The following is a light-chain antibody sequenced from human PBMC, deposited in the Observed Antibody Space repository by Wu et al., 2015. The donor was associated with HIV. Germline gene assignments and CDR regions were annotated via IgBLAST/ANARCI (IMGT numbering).Light chain of an antibody. CDR1: QGVSSG. CDR3: QKYNTAPWT. V-gene: IGKV1-13*02. Sequence: AIQLTQSPSSLSASVGDRVTITCRASQGVSSGLAWYQHRPGTPPKLLIYDASTLQSGVPSRFSGSGSGTDFTLTISSLQPEDVATYYCQKYNTAPWTFGQGTKVEMK. J-gene: IGKJ1*01. CDR2: DAS.